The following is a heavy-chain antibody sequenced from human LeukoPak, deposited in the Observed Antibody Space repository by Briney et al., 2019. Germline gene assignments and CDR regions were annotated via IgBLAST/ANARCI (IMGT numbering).Heavy chain of an antibody. V-gene: IGHV3-21*01. CDR2: ISSSSSYI. J-gene: IGHJ4*02. D-gene: IGHD3-22*01. CDR1: GFTFSSYS. Sequence: PGGSLRLSCAASGFTFSSYSMNWVCQAPGKGLEWVSSISSSSSYIYYADSVKGRFTISRDNAKNSLYLQMNSLRAEDTAVYYCVVYYDSSGYYSPFDYWGQGTPVTVSS. CDR3: VVYYDSSGYYSPFDY.